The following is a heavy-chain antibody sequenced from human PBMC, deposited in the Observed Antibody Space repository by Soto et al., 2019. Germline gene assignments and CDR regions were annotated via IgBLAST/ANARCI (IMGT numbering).Heavy chain of an antibody. Sequence: QLQLQESGSGLVKPSQTLSLTCAVSGGSISSGGYSWPWIRQPPGKGLEWIGYIYDSGTTYYNTSLKSRVTISVDRSKNQFSLKLSSVTAADTAVYYCARAHYGDYGYGMDVWGQGTTVTVSS. V-gene: IGHV4-30-2*01. D-gene: IGHD4-17*01. J-gene: IGHJ6*02. CDR3: ARAHYGDYGYGMDV. CDR1: GGSISSGGYS. CDR2: IYDSGTT.